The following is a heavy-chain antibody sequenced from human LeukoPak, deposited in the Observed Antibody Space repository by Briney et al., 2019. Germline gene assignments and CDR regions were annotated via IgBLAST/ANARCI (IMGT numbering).Heavy chain of an antibody. V-gene: IGHV3-30*02. CDR1: GFTFTSYG. Sequence: GGSLRLSCAASGFTFTSYGMHWVRQAPGKGLEWVALIRYDGSNTFYTDSVKGRFTISRDNSKNTLYLQMNSLRAEDTAVYYCAKSQYQLRWGHYFDYWGQGTLVTVSS. J-gene: IGHJ4*02. CDR3: AKSQYQLRWGHYFDY. CDR2: IRYDGSNT. D-gene: IGHD4-23*01.